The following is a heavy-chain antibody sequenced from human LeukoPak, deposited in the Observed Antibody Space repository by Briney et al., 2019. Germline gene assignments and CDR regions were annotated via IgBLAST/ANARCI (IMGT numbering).Heavy chain of an antibody. J-gene: IGHJ4*02. CDR2: ITGSSSHT. CDR3: AKGESKDYLNYFDYLNYFDH. D-gene: IGHD2/OR15-2a*01. CDR1: GFTFSSYE. Sequence: GGSLRLSCAASGFTFSSYEMNWVRQAAGQGLEWLSYITGSSSHTNYADSVTGRFTISRDNAKNSMYLQMNSLRAEDTAIYYCAKGESKDYLNYFDYLNYFDHWGQGALVTVSS. V-gene: IGHV3-48*03.